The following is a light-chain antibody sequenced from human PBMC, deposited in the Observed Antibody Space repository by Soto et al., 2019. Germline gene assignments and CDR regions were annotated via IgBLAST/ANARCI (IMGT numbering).Light chain of an antibody. Sequence: DIPMTQSPSSLSADVGDRVTITCQASQAISNYLNWFQQRPGRAPNLLISDASDLEAGVPSRFSGSGPGTDFTLTISSLQPEDFATYYCQQFFDFPFTFGQGTKLETK. CDR3: QQFFDFPFT. V-gene: IGKV1-33*01. CDR1: QAISNY. J-gene: IGKJ2*01. CDR2: DAS.